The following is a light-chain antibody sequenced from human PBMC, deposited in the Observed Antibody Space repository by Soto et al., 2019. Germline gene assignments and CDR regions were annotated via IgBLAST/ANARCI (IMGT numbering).Light chain of an antibody. CDR3: FSFITTSTQV. V-gene: IGLV2-14*01. CDR1: SSDIGAYDY. Sequence: LTQPASLSGSPGQSITISCTGTSSDIGAYDYVSWFQQHPGKAPKLMISEVNNRPSGVSNRFSGSKSGNTAYLTISGLQVEDEAEYFCFSFITTSTQVFGTGTKVTVL. J-gene: IGLJ1*01. CDR2: EVN.